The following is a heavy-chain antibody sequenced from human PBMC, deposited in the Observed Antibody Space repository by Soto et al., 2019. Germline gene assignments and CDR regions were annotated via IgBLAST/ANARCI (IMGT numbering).Heavy chain of an antibody. CDR2: LSFDGNNK. CDR1: GFTFSNYA. D-gene: IGHD5-18*01. V-gene: IGHV3-30-3*01. Sequence: PGGSLRPSCAASGFTFSNYAIHWVRQAPGKGLEWVAVLSFDGNNKHYADSVKGRFTISRDNSKNTLYLQMNSLRAEDTAVYYCARGPFGDAAMVTNYFDYWGQGTLVTVSS. CDR3: ARGPFGDAAMVTNYFDY. J-gene: IGHJ4*02.